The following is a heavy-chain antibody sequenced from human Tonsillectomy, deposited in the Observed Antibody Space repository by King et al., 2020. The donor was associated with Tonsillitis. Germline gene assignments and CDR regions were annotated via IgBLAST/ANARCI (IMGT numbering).Heavy chain of an antibody. J-gene: IGHJ4*02. CDR2: VKSAAGGATI. D-gene: IGHD1-14*01. CDR3: TIDVPTPLSQIDY. V-gene: IGHV3-15*07. Sequence: VQLVESGGGLVQPGESLRLSCAASGFTFNSAWLNWVRQAPGMVLEWVGRVKSAAGGATIDYAAPVRGRFTISRDDSKNTGFLQMDSLKTEDTAVYYCTIDVPTPLSQIDYWGQGTQVPVAS. CDR1: GFTFNSAW.